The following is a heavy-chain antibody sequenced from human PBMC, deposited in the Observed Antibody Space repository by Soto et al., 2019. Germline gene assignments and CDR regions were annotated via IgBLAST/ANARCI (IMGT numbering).Heavy chain of an antibody. CDR1: GFSFSSYA. J-gene: IGHJ3*02. Sequence: PEGTLRLSCSASGFSFSSYAMHWVRQAPGKGLEYVSAISSNGSSTYYADSVKGRFTISRDNSKNTLYLQMSSLRAEDTAVYYCVKGAYYYDNPASDIVGQGTMLGV. CDR3: VKGAYYYDNPASDI. CDR2: ISSNGSST. V-gene: IGHV3-64D*06. D-gene: IGHD3-22*01.